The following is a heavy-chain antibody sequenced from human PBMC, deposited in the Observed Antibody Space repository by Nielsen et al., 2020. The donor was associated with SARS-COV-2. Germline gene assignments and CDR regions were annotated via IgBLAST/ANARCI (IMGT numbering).Heavy chain of an antibody. CDR1: GFSFSDYY. CDR2: ISGSSGYI. Sequence: EGSLRLSCAASGFSFSDYYMSWIRQAPGKGLEWISYISGSSGYINYADSVMGRFTISRDNANNSVYLRMDNLRAEDTAVYYCARNSNSHYWGQGTLVTVSS. CDR3: ARNSNSHY. D-gene: IGHD4-11*01. J-gene: IGHJ4*02. V-gene: IGHV3-11*03.